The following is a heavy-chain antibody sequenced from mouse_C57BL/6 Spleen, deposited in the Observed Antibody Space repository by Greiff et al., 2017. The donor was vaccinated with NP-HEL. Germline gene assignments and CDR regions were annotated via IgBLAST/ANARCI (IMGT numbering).Heavy chain of an antibody. J-gene: IGHJ3*01. CDR2: IYPRSGNT. CDR1: GYTFTSYG. V-gene: IGHV1-81*01. CDR3: ARDEGYGSSWFAY. D-gene: IGHD1-1*01. Sequence: QVQLQQSGAELARPGASVKLSCKASGYTFTSYGISWVKQRTGQGLEWIGEIYPRSGNTYYNEKFKGKATLTADKSSSTAYMELRSLTSEDSAVYFCARDEGYGSSWFAYWGQGTLVTVSA.